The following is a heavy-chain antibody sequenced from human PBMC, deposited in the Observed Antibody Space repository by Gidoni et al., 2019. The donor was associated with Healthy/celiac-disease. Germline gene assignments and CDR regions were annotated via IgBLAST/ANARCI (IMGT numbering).Heavy chain of an antibody. V-gene: IGHV4-39*01. J-gene: IGHJ4*02. D-gene: IGHD2-2*01. CDR1: GGSISSSSYY. CDR3: ANQRGYCSSTSCYGGDIDY. Sequence: QLQLQESGPGLVKPSETLSLTCTVSGGSISSSSYYWGWIRQPPGKGLEWIGSIYYSGSTYYNPSLKSRVTISVDTSKNQFSLKLSSVTAADTAVYYCANQRGYCSSTSCYGGDIDYWGQGTLVTVSS. CDR2: IYYSGST.